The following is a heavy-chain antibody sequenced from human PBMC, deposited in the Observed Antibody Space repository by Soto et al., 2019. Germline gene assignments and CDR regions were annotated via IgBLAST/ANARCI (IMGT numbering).Heavy chain of an antibody. V-gene: IGHV1-69*13. CDR2: IIPIFGTA. Sequence: ASVKVSCKASGGTFSSYAISWVRQAPGQGLEWMGGIIPIFGTANYAQKFQGSVTITADESTSTAYMELSSLRSEDTAVYYCARDNGDTAMAYWGQGTLVTVSS. CDR1: GGTFSSYA. CDR3: ARDNGDTAMAY. J-gene: IGHJ4*02. D-gene: IGHD5-18*01.